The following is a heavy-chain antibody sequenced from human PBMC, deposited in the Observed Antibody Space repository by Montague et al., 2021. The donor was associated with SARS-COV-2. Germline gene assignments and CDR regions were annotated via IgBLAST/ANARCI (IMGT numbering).Heavy chain of an antibody. Sequence: SETLSLTCTVSGGSISSSSYYWGWIRQPPGKGLEWIGSIYYSGSTYYNPSLKSRVTIPVDTSKNQFSLKLSSVTAADTAVYYCASEGVEYSSSWYARYYYYGMDVWGQGTTVTVSS. CDR3: ASEGVEYSSSWYARYYYYGMDV. J-gene: IGHJ6*02. CDR2: IYYSGST. CDR1: GGSISSSSYY. D-gene: IGHD6-13*01. V-gene: IGHV4-39*01.